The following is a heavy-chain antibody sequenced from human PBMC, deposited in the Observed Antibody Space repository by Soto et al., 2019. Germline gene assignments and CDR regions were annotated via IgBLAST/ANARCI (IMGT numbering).Heavy chain of an antibody. D-gene: IGHD6-13*01. J-gene: IGHJ6*03. CDR2: ISYDGTQK. CDR3: AKGGVAAGMPGYYYLDV. CDR1: GFAFSHYG. Sequence: QMQLVGSGGGVVQPERSLRLSCAASGFAFSHYGMHWVRQAPGKGLEWVAIISYDGTQKYYSDSVTGRVTISRDNSKNTIYLQMNSLGPGDTAMYYCAKGGVAAGMPGYYYLDVWGKGITVTVSS. V-gene: IGHV3-30*18.